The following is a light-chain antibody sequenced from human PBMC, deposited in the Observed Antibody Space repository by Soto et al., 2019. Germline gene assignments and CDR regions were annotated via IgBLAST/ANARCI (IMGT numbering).Light chain of an antibody. V-gene: IGLV2-23*02. CDR3: CSYAGSSTFV. Sequence: QSVLTQPASVSGSPGQSITISCTGTSSDVGSYNLVSWYQQHPGKAPKLMIYEVSKRPSGVSNRFSGSKSCNTVSLTISGLQAEDEADYYCCSYAGSSTFVFGTGTKVTVL. J-gene: IGLJ1*01. CDR1: SSDVGSYNL. CDR2: EVS.